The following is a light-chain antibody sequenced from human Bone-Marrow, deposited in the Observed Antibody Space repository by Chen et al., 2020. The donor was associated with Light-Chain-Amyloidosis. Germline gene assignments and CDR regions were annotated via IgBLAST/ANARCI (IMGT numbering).Light chain of an antibody. CDR3: QSADSSGTYEVI. V-gene: IGLV3-25*03. CDR2: RDT. CDR1: DLPTKY. Sequence: SYELPPPPSASVSPGQTARLTCPGADLPTKYAYWYQQKPGQAPVLVIHRDTERPSGISERFSGSSSGTTATLTISGVQAEDEADYHCQSADSSGTYEVIFGGGTKLTVL. J-gene: IGLJ2*01.